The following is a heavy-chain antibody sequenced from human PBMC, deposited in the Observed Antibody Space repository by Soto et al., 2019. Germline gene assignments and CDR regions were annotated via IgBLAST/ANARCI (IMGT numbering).Heavy chain of an antibody. J-gene: IGHJ6*02. CDR3: ARDGGAAARPAGMDV. D-gene: IGHD6-6*01. CDR1: GGSISSGGHY. V-gene: IGHV4-31*03. Sequence: QVQLQESGPGLVKPSQTLSLTCTVSGGSISSGGHYWSWIRQHPGKGLEWIGYIYYSGSTYYNPSLKSRVTISVDTSKNQFSLKLSSVTAADTAVYYCARDGGAAARPAGMDVWGQGTTVTVSS. CDR2: IYYSGST.